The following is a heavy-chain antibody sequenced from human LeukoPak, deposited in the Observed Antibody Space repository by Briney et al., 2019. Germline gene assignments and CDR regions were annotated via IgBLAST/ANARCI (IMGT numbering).Heavy chain of an antibody. J-gene: IGHJ4*02. CDR1: GGSISSYY. Sequence: SETLSLTCTVSGGSISSYYWSWIRQPAGKGLEWIGRIYTSGSTNYNPSLKSRVTMSVDTSKNQFSLKLSSVTAADTAVYYCATPHDYPPHYFNYGGKEPLVTVSS. V-gene: IGHV4-4*07. CDR3: ATPHDYPPHYFNY. CDR2: IYTSGST. D-gene: IGHD4-11*01.